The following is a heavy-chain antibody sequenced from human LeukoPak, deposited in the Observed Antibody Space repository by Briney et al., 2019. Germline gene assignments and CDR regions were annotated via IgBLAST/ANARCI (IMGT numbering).Heavy chain of an antibody. Sequence: GGSLRLSCAASGFTFSSYAMHWVRQAPGKGLEYVSAISSNGGSTYYANSVKGRFTISRDNSKNTLYLQMGSLRVEDTAVYYCAKEVGITTAGLVAFEDSGQGTLVTVSS. CDR2: ISSNGGST. V-gene: IGHV3-64*01. J-gene: IGHJ4*02. CDR1: GFTFSSYA. CDR3: AKEVGITTAGLVAFED. D-gene: IGHD6-13*01.